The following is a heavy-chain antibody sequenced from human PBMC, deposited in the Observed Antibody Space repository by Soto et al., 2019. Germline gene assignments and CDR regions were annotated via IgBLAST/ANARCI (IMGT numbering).Heavy chain of an antibody. CDR1: GFTFSSYS. D-gene: IGHD4-4*01. Sequence: GGSLRLSCAASGFTFSSYSMNWVRQAPGKGLEWVSYISSSSSTIYYADSVKGRFTISRNNAKNSLYLQMNSLRADDTAVYYCARDSNSDSDYWGQGTLVTVSS. V-gene: IGHV3-48*01. CDR2: ISSSSSTI. J-gene: IGHJ4*02. CDR3: ARDSNSDSDY.